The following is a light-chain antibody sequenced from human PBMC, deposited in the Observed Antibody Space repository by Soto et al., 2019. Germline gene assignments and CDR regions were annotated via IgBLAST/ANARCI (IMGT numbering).Light chain of an antibody. Sequence: DIQMTQSPSTLSASVGDRVTITCRASQSIDYWLAWYQQKPGKDPKLLIPQVSKLCSGAPSRFSGCGSGTEFTLTSSSLQHDDFATYYCQQYNSWTFGQGTKVDIK. J-gene: IGKJ1*01. V-gene: IGKV1-5*03. CDR3: QQYNSWT. CDR2: QVS. CDR1: QSIDYW.